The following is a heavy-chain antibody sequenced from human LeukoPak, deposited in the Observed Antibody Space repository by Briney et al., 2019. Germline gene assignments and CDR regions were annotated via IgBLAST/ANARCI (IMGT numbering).Heavy chain of an antibody. J-gene: IGHJ4*02. CDR1: GGSFSGYY. CDR2: INHSGST. CDR3: ARGGVLLWFGDQNCFDY. Sequence: SETLSLTCAVYGGSFSGYYWSWIRQPPGKGLEWIGEINHSGSTNYNPSLKGRVTISVDTSKNQFSLKLSSVTAADTAVYYCARGGVLLWFGDQNCFDYWGQGTLVTVSS. V-gene: IGHV4-34*01. D-gene: IGHD3-10*01.